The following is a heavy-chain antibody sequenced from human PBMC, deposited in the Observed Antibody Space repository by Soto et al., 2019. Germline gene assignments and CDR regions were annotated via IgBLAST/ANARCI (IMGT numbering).Heavy chain of an antibody. D-gene: IGHD3-9*01. CDR2: INPNSGGT. J-gene: IGHJ5*02. Sequence: ASVKVSCKASGYTFTGYYMHWVRQAPGQGLEWMGWINPNSGGTNYAQKFQGWVTMTRDTSISTAYMELSRLRSDDTAVYYCARGPHDILTGYNWFDPWGQGTLVTVSS. CDR3: ARGPHDILTGYNWFDP. V-gene: IGHV1-2*04. CDR1: GYTFTGYY.